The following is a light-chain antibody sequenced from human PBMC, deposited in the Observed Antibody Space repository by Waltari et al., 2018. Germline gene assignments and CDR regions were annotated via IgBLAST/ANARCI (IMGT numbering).Light chain of an antibody. CDR1: QTMNSN. CDR3: QQYHKWPPYT. Sequence: ELVLTQSPATLSVSPGERATLSCRASQTMNSNLAWSHQQPGQSPEPLIYWASTRAIGIPARFSGSGSGTEFTLTNTSLQSEDFAVYFCQQYHKWPPYTFGQGTKLDI. J-gene: IGKJ2*01. CDR2: WAS. V-gene: IGKV3-15*01.